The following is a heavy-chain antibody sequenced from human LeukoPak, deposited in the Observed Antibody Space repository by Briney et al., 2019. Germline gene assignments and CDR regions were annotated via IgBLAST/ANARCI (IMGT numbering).Heavy chain of an antibody. CDR2: IYTSGST. D-gene: IGHD1-26*01. CDR1: GGSISSYY. CDR3: ARLNPWELYYYYMDV. J-gene: IGHJ6*03. Sequence: PSETLSLTCTVSGGSISSYYWSWIRQPPGKGLVWIGYIYTSGSTNYNPSLKSRVTISVATSKNQFSLKLSSVPAADTAVYYCARLNPWELYYYYMDVWGQGTTVTVSS. V-gene: IGHV4-4*09.